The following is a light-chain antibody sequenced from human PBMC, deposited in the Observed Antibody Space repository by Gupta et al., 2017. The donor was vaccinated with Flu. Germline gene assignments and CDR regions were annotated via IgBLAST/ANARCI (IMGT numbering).Light chain of an antibody. CDR3: AACDDKGSGVI. Sequence: QSVLTQPPSASGAPGQTVTISCSGSMSNLGTKDANWSQQVSGTAPKLLIYSSYNRPAGVPDRFSGSESGTSASVTIXGXQADEDXDYYCAACDDKGSGVIFGGGTKLTVL. CDR2: SSY. J-gene: IGLJ2*01. V-gene: IGLV1-44*01. CDR1: MSNLGTKD.